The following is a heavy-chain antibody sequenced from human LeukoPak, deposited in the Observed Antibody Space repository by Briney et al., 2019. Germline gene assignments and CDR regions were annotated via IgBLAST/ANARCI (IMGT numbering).Heavy chain of an antibody. J-gene: IGHJ4*02. CDR2: IYYTGST. CDR1: GGSISSSSYY. V-gene: IGHV4-39*01. D-gene: IGHD1-20*01. Sequence: SETLSLTCTVSGGSISSSSYYWGWIRQPPGKGLEWIGNIYYTGSTYYNPSLKSRVTISVDTSKNQFSLKLSSVTAADTAVYYCARGITGTVDYWGQGTLVTVSS. CDR3: ARGITGTVDY.